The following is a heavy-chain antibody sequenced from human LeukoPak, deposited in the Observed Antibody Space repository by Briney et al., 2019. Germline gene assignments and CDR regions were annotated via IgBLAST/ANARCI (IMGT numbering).Heavy chain of an antibody. Sequence: PGGSLRLSCSASGFTFSSYAMHWVRQAPGKGLEYVSAISSNGGSTYYADSVKGRFTISRDNSKNTLYLQMSSLRAEDTAVYYCAKDRVAARALLDYWGQGTLVTVSS. CDR1: GFTFSSYA. D-gene: IGHD6-6*01. CDR3: AKDRVAARALLDY. CDR2: ISSNGGST. J-gene: IGHJ4*02. V-gene: IGHV3-64D*09.